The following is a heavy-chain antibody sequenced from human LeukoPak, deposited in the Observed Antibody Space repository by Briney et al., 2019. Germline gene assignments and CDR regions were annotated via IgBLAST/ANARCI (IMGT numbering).Heavy chain of an antibody. J-gene: IGHJ4*02. D-gene: IGHD3-22*01. V-gene: IGHV3-30*04. CDR3: ARDARGPTGYDSSGRDTFDY. CDR1: GFTFSSYA. Sequence: GGSLRLSCAASGFTFSSYAMHWVRQAPGKGLEWVAVISYDGSNKYYADSVKGRFTISRDNSKNTLYLQMNSLRAEDTAVYYCARDARGPTGYDSSGRDTFDYWGQGTLVTVFS. CDR2: ISYDGSNK.